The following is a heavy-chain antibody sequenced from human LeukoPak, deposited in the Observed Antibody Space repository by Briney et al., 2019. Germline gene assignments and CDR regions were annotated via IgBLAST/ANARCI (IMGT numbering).Heavy chain of an antibody. CDR3: ARALAPKNWYFDL. V-gene: IGHV1-58*02. CDR1: GFTFTSSA. CDR2: IVVGSGNT. J-gene: IGHJ2*01. Sequence: SVKVSCKASGFTFTSSAMQWVRQARGQRLEWIGWIVVGSGNTNYAQKFQERVTITRDMSTSTAYMELSSLRSEDTAVYYCARALAPKNWYFDLWGRGTLVTVSS. D-gene: IGHD2-15*01.